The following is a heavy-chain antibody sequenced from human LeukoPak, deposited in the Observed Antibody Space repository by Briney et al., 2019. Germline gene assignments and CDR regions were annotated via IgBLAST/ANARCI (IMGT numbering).Heavy chain of an antibody. V-gene: IGHV4-59*01. CDR1: GGSISSYY. CDR2: IYYSGST. J-gene: IGHJ3*02. Sequence: SETLSLTCTVSGGSISSYYWSWIRQPPGKGLEWIGHIYYSGSTNYNPSLKSRVTISVDTSKNQFSLKLSSVIAADTAVYYCARAVRGAFDIWGQGTMVTVSS. D-gene: IGHD3-10*01. CDR3: ARAVRGAFDI.